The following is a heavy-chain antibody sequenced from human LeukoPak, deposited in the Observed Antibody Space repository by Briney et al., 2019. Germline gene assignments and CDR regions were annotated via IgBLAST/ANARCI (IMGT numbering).Heavy chain of an antibody. V-gene: IGHV3-21*01. CDR1: RFTYCIYS. CDR3: ARATDTARGYSYFDY. Sequence: PGGSLRLPCRASRFTYCIYSLKWARQSPGKRLKWVSSISSSSSYIYYADSMKGRFTISRDNAKNSLYMQVNSLRAEDTAVYYCARATDTARGYSYFDYWGQGTLVTVSS. D-gene: IGHD5-18*01. J-gene: IGHJ4*02. CDR2: ISSSSSYI.